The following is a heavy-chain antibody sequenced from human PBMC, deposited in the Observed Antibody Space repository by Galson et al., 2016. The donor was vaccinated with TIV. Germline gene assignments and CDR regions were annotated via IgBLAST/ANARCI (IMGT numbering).Heavy chain of an antibody. CDR2: ISLSGTTT. Sequence: SLRLSCAASGFSAGNYVMSWVRQAPGKGLEWVSGISLSGTTTYYADSVRGRFTIFRDNSKYTLYLQMNSLRAEDTAVCYCAKPEGDGDYSLGAAFDFWGQGTMVSVSS. D-gene: IGHD4-17*01. J-gene: IGHJ3*01. CDR1: GFSAGNYV. CDR3: AKPEGDGDYSLGAAFDF. V-gene: IGHV3-23*01.